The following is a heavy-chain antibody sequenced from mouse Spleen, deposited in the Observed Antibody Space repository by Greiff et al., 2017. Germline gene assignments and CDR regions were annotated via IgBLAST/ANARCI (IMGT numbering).Heavy chain of an antibody. CDR3: ARAIYDGYYWFAY. CDR2: ISSGSSTI. D-gene: IGHD2-3*01. CDR1: GFTFSDYG. J-gene: IGHJ3*01. V-gene: IGHV5-17*01. Sequence: EVMLVESGGGLVKPGGSLKLSCAASGFTFSDYGMHWVRQAPEKGLEWVAYISSGSSTIYYADTVKGRFTISRDNAKNTLFLQMTSLRSEDTAMYYCARAIYDGYYWFAYWGQGTLVTVSA.